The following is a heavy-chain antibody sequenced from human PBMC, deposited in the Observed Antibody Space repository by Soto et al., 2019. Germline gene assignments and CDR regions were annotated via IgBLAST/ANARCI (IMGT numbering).Heavy chain of an antibody. CDR1: GFTFSSYG. J-gene: IGHJ4*02. CDR2: ISYDGGNK. CDR3: AKEMGYSDYYFDY. D-gene: IGHD3-22*01. Sequence: PGGSLRLSCAASGFTFSSYGMHWVRQAPGKGLEWVAVISYDGGNKYYADSVKGRFTISRDNSKNTLYLQMNSLRAEDTAVYYCAKEMGYSDYYFDYWGQGTLVTVSS. V-gene: IGHV3-30*18.